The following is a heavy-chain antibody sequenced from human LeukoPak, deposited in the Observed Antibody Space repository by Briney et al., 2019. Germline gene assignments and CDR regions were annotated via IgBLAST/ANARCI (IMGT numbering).Heavy chain of an antibody. CDR3: VRDYPKGCFDY. D-gene: IGHD1-26*01. Sequence: SETLSLTCAVYGGSFSGYYWSWIRQPPGKGLEWIGEINHSGSTNYNPSLKSRVTISVDTSKNQFSLKLSSVTAADTAVYYCVRDYPKGCFDYWGQGTLVTVSS. V-gene: IGHV4-34*01. CDR1: GGSFSGYY. J-gene: IGHJ4*02. CDR2: INHSGST.